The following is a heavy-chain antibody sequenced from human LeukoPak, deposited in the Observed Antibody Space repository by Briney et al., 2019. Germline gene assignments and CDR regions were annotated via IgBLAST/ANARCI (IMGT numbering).Heavy chain of an antibody. CDR1: GFTFRSYS. CDR2: ISSSSSYI. CDR3: ARDLVGYNSDY. D-gene: IGHD5-24*01. Sequence: GGSLRLSCAASGFTFRSYSMNWARQAPGKGLEWVSSISSSSSYIYYADSVKGRFTISRDNAKNSLYLQMNSLRAEDTAVYYCARDLVGYNSDYWGQGTLVTVSS. V-gene: IGHV3-21*01. J-gene: IGHJ4*02.